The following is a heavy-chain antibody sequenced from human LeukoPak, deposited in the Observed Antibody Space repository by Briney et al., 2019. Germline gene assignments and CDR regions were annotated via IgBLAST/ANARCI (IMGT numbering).Heavy chain of an antibody. Sequence: GGSLRLSCAASGFSFSSFWMSWVRQAPGKGLEWVAVIWYDGSNKDYSDSVKGRFTISRDNSKNTLYLQMNSLRADDTGVYYCARATFAMVRGGKDYWGPGTLVTVSS. J-gene: IGHJ4*02. CDR3: ARATFAMVRGGKDY. D-gene: IGHD3-10*01. V-gene: IGHV3-33*08. CDR2: IWYDGSNK. CDR1: GFSFSSFW.